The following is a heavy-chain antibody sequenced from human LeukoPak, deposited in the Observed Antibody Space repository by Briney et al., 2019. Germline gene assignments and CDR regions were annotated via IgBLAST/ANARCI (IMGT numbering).Heavy chain of an antibody. V-gene: IGHV3-15*01. CDR3: TTHDPINRS. J-gene: IGHJ4*02. D-gene: IGHD1-1*01. Sequence: GVFLRLSCAASGFTFSQAWMTWIRQAPGKGLEWVGRIKKKVEGGTTDYAAPVKGRFTISRDDSENTLYLQMSSLKTEDTAMYYCTTHDPINRSWGQGTLVTVSS. CDR2: IKKKVEGGTT. CDR1: GFTFSQAW.